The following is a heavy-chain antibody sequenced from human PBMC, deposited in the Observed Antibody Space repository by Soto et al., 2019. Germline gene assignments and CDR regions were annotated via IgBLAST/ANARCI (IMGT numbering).Heavy chain of an antibody. CDR3: ARTYYYDSSGYYHHDIDI. D-gene: IGHD3-22*01. Sequence: QVQLQESGPGLVKPSQTLSLTCTVSGGSISSGGYYWSWIRQHPGKGLEWIGYIYYSGSTYYNPSLTSRVTISVDTSKNQFSLKLSSVTAADTAVYYCARTYYYDSSGYYHHDIDIWGQGTMVTVSS. CDR1: GGSISSGGYY. V-gene: IGHV4-31*03. CDR2: IYYSGST. J-gene: IGHJ3*02.